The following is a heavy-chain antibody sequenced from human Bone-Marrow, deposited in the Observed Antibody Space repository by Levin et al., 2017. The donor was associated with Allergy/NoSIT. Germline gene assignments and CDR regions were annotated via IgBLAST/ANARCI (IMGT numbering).Heavy chain of an antibody. CDR1: GGSISSSNW. D-gene: IGHD3-16*02. CDR2: IYHSGST. J-gene: IGHJ4*02. CDR3: ARETLTFGGVIVYTYYFDY. V-gene: IGHV4-4*02. Sequence: SQTLSLTCAVSGGSISSSNWWSWVRQPPGKGLEWIGEIYHSGSTNYNPSLKSRVTISVDKSKNQFSLKLSSVTAADTAVYYCARETLTFGGVIVYTYYFDYWGQGTLVTVSS.